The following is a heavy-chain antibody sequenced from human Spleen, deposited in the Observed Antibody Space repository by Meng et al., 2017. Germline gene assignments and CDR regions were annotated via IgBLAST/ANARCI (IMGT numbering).Heavy chain of an antibody. D-gene: IGHD6-13*01. CDR3: ARATTAGFRDNAFDI. J-gene: IGHJ3*02. CDR2: IRYSGSTI. Sequence: GESLKISCAASGFTFSSYEMNWVRQAPGKGLEWLSYIRYSGSTIYYADSVKGRFTISRDNARNSLFLQMNSLRAEDTAVYYCARATTAGFRDNAFDIWGQGTMVTVSS. CDR1: GFTFSSYE. V-gene: IGHV3-48*03.